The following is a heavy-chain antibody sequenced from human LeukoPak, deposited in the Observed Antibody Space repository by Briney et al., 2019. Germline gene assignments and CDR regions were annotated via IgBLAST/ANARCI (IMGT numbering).Heavy chain of an antibody. CDR1: GYTFTGYY. CDR2: INPNSGGT. V-gene: IGHV1-2*02. Sequence: ASVKVSCKASGYTFTGYYMHWVRQAPGQGLEWMGWINPNSGGTNYAQKFQGRVTMTRNTSISTAYMELSSLRSEDTAVYYCARLAPLLWDPWGQGTLVTVSS. CDR3: ARLAPLLWDP. J-gene: IGHJ5*02. D-gene: IGHD3-10*01.